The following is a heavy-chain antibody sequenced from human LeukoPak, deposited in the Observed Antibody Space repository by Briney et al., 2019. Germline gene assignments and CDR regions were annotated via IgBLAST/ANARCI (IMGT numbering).Heavy chain of an antibody. D-gene: IGHD2/OR15-2a*01. CDR3: ARHIPGNPYFDY. CDR1: GGSITSYY. Sequence: KPSETLSLTCTVSGGSITSYYWSWIRQPPGKGLEWIGYIYYSGSTNYNPPLKSRVTISVETSKNQFSLKLRSVTAADTAVYCCARHIPGNPYFDYWGQGTLVTVSS. V-gene: IGHV4-59*08. J-gene: IGHJ4*02. CDR2: IYYSGST.